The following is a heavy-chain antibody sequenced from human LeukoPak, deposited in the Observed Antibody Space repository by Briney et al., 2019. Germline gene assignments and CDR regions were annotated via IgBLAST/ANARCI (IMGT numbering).Heavy chain of an antibody. CDR3: ARANALYCSSTSCLFYY. CDR2: INPNSGGT. J-gene: IGHJ4*02. CDR1: GYTFTYYY. Sequence: ASVKVSCKASGYTFTYYYIHWVRQAPGQGLEWMAWINPNSGGTYYAQNFHDRITLTRDTSISTAYMELSRLRSDDTAIYYCARANALYCSSTSCLFYYWGQGTLVTVSS. D-gene: IGHD2-2*01. V-gene: IGHV1-2*02.